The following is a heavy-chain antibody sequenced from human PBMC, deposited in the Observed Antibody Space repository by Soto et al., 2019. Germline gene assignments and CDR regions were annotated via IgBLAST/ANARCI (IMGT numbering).Heavy chain of an antibody. Sequence: PGESLKISCKGSGYSFTSYWIGWVRQMPGKGLEWMGIIYPGDSDTRYSPSFQGQVTISADKSISTAYLQWSSLKASDTAMYYCARGYWISTSGYMGRYWFDPWGQGTLVTVSS. D-gene: IGHD2-2*02. J-gene: IGHJ5*02. CDR2: IYPGDSDT. V-gene: IGHV5-51*01. CDR3: ARGYWISTSGYMGRYWFDP. CDR1: GYSFTSYW.